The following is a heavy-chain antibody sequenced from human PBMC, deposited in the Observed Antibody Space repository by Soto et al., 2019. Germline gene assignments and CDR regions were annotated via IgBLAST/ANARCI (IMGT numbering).Heavy chain of an antibody. V-gene: IGHV3-21*01. CDR2: ISSSGTYI. J-gene: IGHJ4*02. CDR3: ARVPAGYSSGWYTKDYYFDY. Sequence: GVSLRLSCAASGFTFSSYSMNWVRQAPGKGLEWVSSISSSGTYIYYADSLKGRFTISRDNAKNSLYLQMNSLRAGDTAVYYCARVPAGYSSGWYTKDYYFDYWGQGTLVTVSA. D-gene: IGHD6-19*01. CDR1: GFTFSSYS.